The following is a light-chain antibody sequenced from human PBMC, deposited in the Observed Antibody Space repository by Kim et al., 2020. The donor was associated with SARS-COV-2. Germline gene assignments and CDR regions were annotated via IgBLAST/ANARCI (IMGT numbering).Light chain of an antibody. CDR3: QTWDTSSVV. V-gene: IGLV3-1*01. J-gene: IGLJ3*02. CDR1: KLGDKY. CDR2: LDT. Sequence: SYELTQPPSVSVSPGQTASITCSGDKLGDKYTCWYQQKPGQSPVLVIYLDTKRPSGIPERFSGSSSGNTATLTISGTQAMDEADYYCQTWDTSSVVFGGG.